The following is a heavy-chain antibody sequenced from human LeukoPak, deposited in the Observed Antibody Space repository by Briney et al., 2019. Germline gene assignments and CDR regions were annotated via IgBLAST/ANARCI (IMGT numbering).Heavy chain of an antibody. CDR2: INPSGGST. CDR1: GYTFTSYY. Sequence: GASVKVSCKASGYTFTSYYMHWVRQAPGQGLEWMGIINPSGGSTSYAQKFQGRVTMTRDTSTSTVYMELSSLRSEDTAVYYCARAYYYGSGSYWRYNWFDPWGQGTLVTVSS. J-gene: IGHJ5*02. V-gene: IGHV1-46*01. D-gene: IGHD3-10*01. CDR3: ARAYYYGSGSYWRYNWFDP.